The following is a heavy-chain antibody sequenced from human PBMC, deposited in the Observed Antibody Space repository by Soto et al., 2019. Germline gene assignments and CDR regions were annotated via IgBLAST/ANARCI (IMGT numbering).Heavy chain of an antibody. V-gene: IGHV3-23*01. CDR1: VFTFSNYG. Sequence: PGGSLLVSCASSVFTFSNYGMSWVRQAPGKGLDWVSAVSDNGGRTRYADSVNGRFTISRDNSQNTLYLQMLSLRADDTAIYYCAKDYWKPRYFDNWGPGTLVTSPQ. D-gene: IGHD1-1*01. CDR2: VSDNGGRT. J-gene: IGHJ4*02. CDR3: AKDYWKPRYFDN.